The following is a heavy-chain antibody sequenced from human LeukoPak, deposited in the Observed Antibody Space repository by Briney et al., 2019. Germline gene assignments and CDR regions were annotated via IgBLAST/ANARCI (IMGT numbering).Heavy chain of an antibody. CDR3: ARSSTGYSSGWYGDY. Sequence: GSLRLSCAASGFTVSSNYMSWVRQAPGKGLEWVSVIYSGGSTYYADSVKGRFTISRDNSKNTLYLQMNSLRAEDTAVYYCARSSTGYSSGWYGDYWGQGTLVTVSS. CDR2: IYSGGST. CDR1: GFTVSSNY. V-gene: IGHV3-66*01. D-gene: IGHD6-19*01. J-gene: IGHJ4*02.